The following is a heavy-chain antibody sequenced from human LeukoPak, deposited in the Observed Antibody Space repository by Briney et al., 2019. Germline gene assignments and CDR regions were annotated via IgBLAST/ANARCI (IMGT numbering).Heavy chain of an antibody. V-gene: IGHV1-18*01. CDR1: GYIFTSYG. CDR2: ISGSNGNT. J-gene: IGHJ4*02. CDR3: ARYPLSYSSNWHYYFDY. Sequence: ASVKVSCKASGYIFTSYGVSWVRQAPGQGLEWMGWISGSNGNTNNAQKVQGRVTMTTDTSTSTAYMELRSLRSDDTAVYYCARYPLSYSSNWHYYFDYWGQGTLLTVSS. D-gene: IGHD6-13*01.